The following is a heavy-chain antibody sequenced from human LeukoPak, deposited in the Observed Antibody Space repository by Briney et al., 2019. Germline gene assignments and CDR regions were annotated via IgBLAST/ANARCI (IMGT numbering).Heavy chain of an antibody. CDR2: IGTAGDP. CDR1: GFTVSSSY. Sequence: GGSLRLSCAASGFTVSSSYMGWVRQAPGKGLEWVSAIGTAGDPYYPGSVKGRFTISRENAKNSLYLQMNSLRAGDTAVYYCARGIGPQGYYYYGMDVWGKGTTVTVSS. J-gene: IGHJ6*04. D-gene: IGHD3-10*01. V-gene: IGHV3-13*05. CDR3: ARGIGPQGYYYYGMDV.